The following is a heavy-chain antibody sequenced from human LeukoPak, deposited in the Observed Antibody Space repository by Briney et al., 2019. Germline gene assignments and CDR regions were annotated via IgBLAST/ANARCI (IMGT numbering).Heavy chain of an antibody. V-gene: IGHV3-73*01. CDR1: GFTFSGSA. Sequence: GGSLRLSCAASGFTFSGSAMHWVRQASGKGLEWVGRIGSKTFNYATIYAASVKGRFTISRDDSKNTAYLQMNSLKIEDTAVYYCTRPTVPGTGTAYWGQGTQVTVSS. J-gene: IGHJ4*02. CDR3: TRPTVPGTGTAY. D-gene: IGHD6-19*01. CDR2: IGSKTFNYAT.